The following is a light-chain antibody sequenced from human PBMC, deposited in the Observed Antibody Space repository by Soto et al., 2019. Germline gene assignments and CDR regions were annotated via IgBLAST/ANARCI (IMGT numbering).Light chain of an antibody. Sequence: IVMTQSPATLSVSPWERATLSCRASQSVSSNLAWYQQKPGQAPRLLIYGASTRATGIPARLSGSGSGTEFTLTISSLQSEDFAVYYCQQYNNWPPWTFGQGTKVDIK. CDR1: QSVSSN. CDR3: QQYNNWPPWT. J-gene: IGKJ1*01. V-gene: IGKV3-15*01. CDR2: GAS.